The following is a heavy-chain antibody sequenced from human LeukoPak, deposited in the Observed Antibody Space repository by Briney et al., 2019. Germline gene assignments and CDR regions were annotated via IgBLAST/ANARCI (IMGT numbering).Heavy chain of an antibody. CDR1: GFTFSSYG. CDR2: ISYDGSNK. CDR3: ASPQGFQH. Sequence: PGGSLRLSCAASGFTFSSYGMHWVRQAPGKGLEWVAVISYDGSNKYYADSVKGRFTISRDNAKNSLYLQMNSLRAEDTAVYYCASPQGFQHWGQGTLVTVSS. V-gene: IGHV3-30*03. J-gene: IGHJ1*01.